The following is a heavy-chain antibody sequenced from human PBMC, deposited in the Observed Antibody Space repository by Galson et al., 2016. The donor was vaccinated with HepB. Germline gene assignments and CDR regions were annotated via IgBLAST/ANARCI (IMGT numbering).Heavy chain of an antibody. CDR3: AKDLVSNTGRACDY. J-gene: IGHJ4*02. Sequence: SLRLSCAASGFTFTNYGMSWVRQAPGKGLEWVSGIRGSGTTYYADSVKGRVTLSRDNSKNTVYLQMDSLRAEDTALYYCAKDLVSNTGRACDYWGQGTLVTVSS. V-gene: IGHV3-23*01. CDR2: IRGSGTT. D-gene: IGHD6-6*01. CDR1: GFTFTNYG.